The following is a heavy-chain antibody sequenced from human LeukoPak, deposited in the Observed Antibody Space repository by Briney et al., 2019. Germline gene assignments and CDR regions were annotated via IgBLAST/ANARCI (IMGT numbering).Heavy chain of an antibody. Sequence: GGSLRLSCAASGFTFSSYGMHWVRQAPGKGLEWVAVIRYDGSKKYYADSVKGRFTISRDNSKNTLYLQMISLRAEDTAVYYCAELGITMIGGVWGKGTTVTISS. CDR2: IRYDGSKK. D-gene: IGHD3-10*02. CDR1: GFTFSSYG. J-gene: IGHJ6*04. CDR3: AELGITMIGGV. V-gene: IGHV3-30*02.